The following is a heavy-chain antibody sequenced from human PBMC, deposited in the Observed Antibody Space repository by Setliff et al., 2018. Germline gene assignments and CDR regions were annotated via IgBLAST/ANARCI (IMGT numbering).Heavy chain of an antibody. D-gene: IGHD6-19*01. CDR3: ASHEPWLWNAFDI. CDR2: ITTSGSTI. Sequence: LRLSCAASGFTFRSYEMNWVRQAPGKGLEWISYITTSGSTIYYADSVKGRFTVSRDNAKNSLYLQMNSLRAEDTAVYYCASHEPWLWNAFDIWGQGTMVTVSS. J-gene: IGHJ3*02. V-gene: IGHV3-48*03. CDR1: GFTFRSYE.